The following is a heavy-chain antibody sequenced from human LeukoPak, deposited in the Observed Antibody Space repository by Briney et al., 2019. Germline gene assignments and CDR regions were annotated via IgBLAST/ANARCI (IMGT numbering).Heavy chain of an antibody. CDR1: GGSISSSIYS. Sequence: SETLSLTCTVSGGSISSSIYSWGWIRQPPGKGLEWIGNIYYSGSTYYNPSLKSRVTISVDTSKNQFSLKLSSVTAADTAVYYCARYYRQWLAYFDYWGQGTLVTVSS. V-gene: IGHV4-39*01. J-gene: IGHJ4*02. CDR3: ARYYRQWLAYFDY. D-gene: IGHD6-19*01. CDR2: IYYSGST.